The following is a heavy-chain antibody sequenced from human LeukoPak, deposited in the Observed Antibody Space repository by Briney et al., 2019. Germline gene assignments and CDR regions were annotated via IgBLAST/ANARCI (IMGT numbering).Heavy chain of an antibody. CDR3: ARIGGTWYSTGWYGAFDI. J-gene: IGHJ3*02. D-gene: IGHD6-19*01. CDR1: GYTFTSYG. CDR2: ISAYNGNT. V-gene: IGHV1-18*01. Sequence: ASVKVSCKASGYTFTSYGISWVRQAPGQGLEWMGWISAYNGNTNYAQKLQGRVTMTTDTSTSTAYMELRSLRSDDTAVYYCARIGGTWYSTGWYGAFDIWGQGAMVIVSS.